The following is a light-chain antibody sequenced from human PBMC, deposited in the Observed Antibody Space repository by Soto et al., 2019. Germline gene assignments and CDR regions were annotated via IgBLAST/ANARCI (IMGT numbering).Light chain of an antibody. J-gene: IGKJ4*01. Sequence: EIVLTQSPGTLSLSPGERATLSCRASRSVSSSYLAWYQQKPGQAPRLLIYGASSRATGIPARFSGSGSGTDFTLTISRLAPEDFAVYYCQQYGDSPLTFGGGTKVDIK. CDR2: GAS. V-gene: IGKV3-20*01. CDR1: RSVSSSY. CDR3: QQYGDSPLT.